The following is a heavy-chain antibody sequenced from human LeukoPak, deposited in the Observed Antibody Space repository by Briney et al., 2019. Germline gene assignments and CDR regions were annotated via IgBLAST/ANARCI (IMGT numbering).Heavy chain of an antibody. CDR1: GGSISSSSYY. D-gene: IGHD6-19*01. J-gene: IGHJ5*02. V-gene: IGHV4-39*07. CDR3: ARPQSGYSSGLNWFDP. CDR2: IYYSGST. Sequence: SETLSLTCTVSGGSISSSSYYWGWIRQPPGKGLEWIGSIYYSGSTYYNPSLKSRVTISVDTSKNQFSLKLSSVTAADTAVYYCARPQSGYSSGLNWFDPWGQGTLVTVSS.